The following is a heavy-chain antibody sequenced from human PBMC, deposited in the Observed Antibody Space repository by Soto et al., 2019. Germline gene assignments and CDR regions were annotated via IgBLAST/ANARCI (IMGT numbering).Heavy chain of an antibody. CDR3: ARDSRYSGPGGAFDI. J-gene: IGHJ3*02. CDR1: GFTFSSYS. Sequence: PVGSLRLSCAASGFTFSSYSMNWVRQAPGKGLEWVSSISSSSSYIYYADSVKGRFTISRDNAKNSLYLQMNSLRAEDTAVYYCARDSRYSGPGGAFDIWGQGTMVTVSS. CDR2: ISSSSSYI. D-gene: IGHD1-26*01. V-gene: IGHV3-21*01.